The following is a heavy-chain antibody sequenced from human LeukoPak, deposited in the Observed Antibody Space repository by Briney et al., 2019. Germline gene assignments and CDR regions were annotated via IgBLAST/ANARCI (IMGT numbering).Heavy chain of an antibody. Sequence: GGSLRLSCAASGFTFSSYSMNWVRQAPGKGLEWVSAISGSGGSTYYADSVKGRFTISRDNSKNTLYLQMNSLRAEDTAVYYCAKAYHPVVVTARPCPLDYWGQGTLVTVSS. V-gene: IGHV3-23*01. CDR1: GFTFSSYS. D-gene: IGHD2-21*02. J-gene: IGHJ4*02. CDR3: AKAYHPVVVTARPCPLDY. CDR2: ISGSGGST.